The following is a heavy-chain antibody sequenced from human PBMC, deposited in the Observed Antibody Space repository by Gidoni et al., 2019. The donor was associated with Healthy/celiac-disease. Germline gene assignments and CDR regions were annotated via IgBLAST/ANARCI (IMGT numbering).Heavy chain of an antibody. D-gene: IGHD4-17*01. CDR2: SSGSGGST. V-gene: IGHV3-23*01. CDR3: AKVSDYGYYYYGMDV. J-gene: IGHJ6*02. Sequence: EVQLLESGGGLVQPGGSLRLSCAASGFTFSSYAMSWVRQAPGKGLEWVSASSGSGGSTYYADSVKGRFTISRDNSKNTLYLQMNSLRAEDTAVYYCAKVSDYGYYYYGMDVWGQGTTVTVSS. CDR1: GFTFSSYA.